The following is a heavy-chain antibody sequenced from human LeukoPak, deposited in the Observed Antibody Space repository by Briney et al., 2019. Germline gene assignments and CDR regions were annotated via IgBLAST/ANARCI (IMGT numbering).Heavy chain of an antibody. CDR1: GGSISNYY. CDR2: ISYGGSP. J-gene: IGHJ4*02. CDR3: ARSVTYSYGYFDQ. V-gene: IGHV4-59*01. Sequence: KSSETLPLTCTVSGGSISNYYWSWIRQPPGKGLEWIGYISYGGSPSYNPSLKSRVTISVDTSKNQFSLKVTSVTAADTALYYCARSVTYSYGYFDQWGQGTLVTVSS. D-gene: IGHD5-18*01.